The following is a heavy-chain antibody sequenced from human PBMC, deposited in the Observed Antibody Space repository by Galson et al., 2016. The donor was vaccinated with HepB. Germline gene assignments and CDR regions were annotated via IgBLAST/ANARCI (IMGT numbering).Heavy chain of an antibody. CDR3: ARDNWDDAGCSVDH. J-gene: IGHJ4*02. CDR2: VNTDGSGE. CDR1: GFTFSTYW. D-gene: IGHD1-20*01. V-gene: IGHV3-74*01. Sequence: SLRLSCAASGFTFSTYWMHWVRQAPGKGLVWLSRVNTDGSGEDYADSVKGRFTISRDNSKYTLYLEMNSLRAEDTAVYYCARDNWDDAGCSVDHWGQGTLVTVAS.